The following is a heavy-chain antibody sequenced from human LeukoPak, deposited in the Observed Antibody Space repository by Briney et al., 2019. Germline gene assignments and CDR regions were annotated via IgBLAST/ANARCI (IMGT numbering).Heavy chain of an antibody. CDR1: GFTFSSYA. V-gene: IGHV3-30-3*01. CDR2: ISYDGSNK. D-gene: IGHD3-9*01. J-gene: IGHJ4*02. Sequence: GGSLRLSCAASGFTFSSYAMHWVRQAPGKGLEWVAVISYDGSNKYYADSVKGRFTISRDNSKNTLYLQKNSLRAEDTAVYYCAKELYYDILTGYYRPDYWGQGTLVTVSS. CDR3: AKELYYDILTGYYRPDY.